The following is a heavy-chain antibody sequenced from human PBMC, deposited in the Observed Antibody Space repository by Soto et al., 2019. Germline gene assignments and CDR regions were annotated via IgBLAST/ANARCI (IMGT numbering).Heavy chain of an antibody. J-gene: IGHJ5*02. V-gene: IGHV1-18*04. D-gene: IGHD2-2*02. Sequence: ASVKVSCKASGYAFNRYGLTWVRQAPGQGLEWMGWISAYNGNTNYAQNLQGRVTMTTDTSTSTAYMELRNLNSDDTAVYYCARSYCSTSTCYSYWFDPWGQGTLVTVSS. CDR1: GYAFNRYG. CDR3: ARSYCSTSTCYSYWFDP. CDR2: ISAYNGNT.